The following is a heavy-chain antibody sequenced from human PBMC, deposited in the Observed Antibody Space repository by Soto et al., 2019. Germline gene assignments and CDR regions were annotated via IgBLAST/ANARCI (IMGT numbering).Heavy chain of an antibody. D-gene: IGHD6-19*01. CDR1: GGTFSSYA. CDR3: ARLAVAGTTSHYYYGMDV. V-gene: IGHV1-69*12. J-gene: IGHJ6*02. CDR2: IIPIFGTA. Sequence: QVQLVQSGAEVKKPGSSVKVSCKASGGTFSSYAISWVRQAPGQGLEWMGGIIPIFGTANYAQKFQGRVTITADXXTXTXFMELSSLRSEDTAVYYCARLAVAGTTSHYYYGMDVWGQGTTVTVSS.